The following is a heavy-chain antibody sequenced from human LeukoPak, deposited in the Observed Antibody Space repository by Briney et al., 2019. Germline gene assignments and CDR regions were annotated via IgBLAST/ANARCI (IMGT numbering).Heavy chain of an antibody. Sequence: PSETLSLTCTVSGGSISSYYWSWIRQPPGKGLEWIGYIYYSGSTNYNPSLKSRVTISVDTSKNQFFLKLSSVTAADTAVYYCARSGITGTCDPWGQGTLVTVSP. CDR1: GGSISSYY. D-gene: IGHD1-7*01. CDR2: IYYSGST. J-gene: IGHJ5*02. V-gene: IGHV4-59*01. CDR3: ARSGITGTCDP.